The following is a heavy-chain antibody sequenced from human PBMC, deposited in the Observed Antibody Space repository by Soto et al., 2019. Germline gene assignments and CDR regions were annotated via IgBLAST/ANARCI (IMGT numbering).Heavy chain of an antibody. CDR1: GFTFSSYS. Sequence: GGSLRLSCAASGFTFSSYSMNWVRQAPGKGLEWVSSISSSSSYIYYADSVKGRFTISRDNAKNSLYLQMNSLRAEDTAVYYCARGYNWKEEDAFDIWGQGTMVTVSS. J-gene: IGHJ3*02. D-gene: IGHD1-20*01. CDR3: ARGYNWKEEDAFDI. V-gene: IGHV3-21*01. CDR2: ISSSSSYI.